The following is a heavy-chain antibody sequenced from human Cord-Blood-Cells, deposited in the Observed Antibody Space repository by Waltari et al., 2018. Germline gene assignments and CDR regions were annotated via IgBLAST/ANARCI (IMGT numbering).Heavy chain of an antibody. CDR3: ARDSGSTSCDAFDI. CDR2: SNPNRVGT. D-gene: IGHD2-2*01. J-gene: IGHJ3*02. Sequence: QVQLVQSGAEVKKPGASVKVSCKASGYTFTGYYMHWVRQAPGQGLEWMGWSNPNRVGTNYAQKFQGWVTITRETSISTSYIGLSRLRSDDTAVYYCARDSGSTSCDAFDIWGQGTMVTVSS. CDR1: GYTFTGYY. V-gene: IGHV1-2*04.